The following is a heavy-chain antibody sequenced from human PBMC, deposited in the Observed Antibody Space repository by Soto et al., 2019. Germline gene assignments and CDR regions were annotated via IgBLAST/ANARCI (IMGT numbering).Heavy chain of an antibody. CDR2: IIPIFGTA. CDR3: ARGVVVAALHMDY. Sequence: SVKVSCKASGGTFSSYSISWVRQAPGQGLEWMGGIIPIFGTANYAQKFQGRVTITADESTSTAYMELSSLRSEDTAVYYCARGVVVAALHMDYWGQGILVTVSS. J-gene: IGHJ4*02. D-gene: IGHD2-15*01. V-gene: IGHV1-69*13. CDR1: GGTFSSYS.